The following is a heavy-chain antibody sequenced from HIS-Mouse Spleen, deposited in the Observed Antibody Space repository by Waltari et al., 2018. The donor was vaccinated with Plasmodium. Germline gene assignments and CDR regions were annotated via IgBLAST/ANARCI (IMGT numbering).Heavy chain of an antibody. CDR3: ARGQLGIDAFDI. Sequence: QVQLQQWGAGLLKPSETLSLTCAAYGGAFRGYYLRWIRQPPGKGLEWIGEINHSGSTNYNPSLKSRVTISVDTSKNQFSLKLSSVTAADTAVYYCARGQLGIDAFDIWGQGTMVTVSS. J-gene: IGHJ3*02. D-gene: IGHD7-27*01. CDR1: GGAFRGYY. V-gene: IGHV4-34*01. CDR2: INHSGST.